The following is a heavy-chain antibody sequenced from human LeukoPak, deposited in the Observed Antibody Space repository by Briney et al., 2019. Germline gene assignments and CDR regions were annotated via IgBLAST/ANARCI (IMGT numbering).Heavy chain of an antibody. CDR2: IYYIGST. V-gene: IGHV4-59*01. J-gene: IGHJ3*02. CDR1: VGAISSYY. CDR3: ARAIAAAGIYAFDI. Sequence: SETLSLTCTVSVGAISSYYWSWIRQPPGKGLEWIVDIYYIGSTNYNPSLKSRVTISVGTSKNQFSLKLSSVTAADTAVYYCARAIAAAGIYAFDIWGQGTMVTVSS. D-gene: IGHD6-13*01.